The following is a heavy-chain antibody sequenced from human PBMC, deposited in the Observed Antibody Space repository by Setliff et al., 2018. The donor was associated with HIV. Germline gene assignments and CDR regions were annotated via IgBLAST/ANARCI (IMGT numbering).Heavy chain of an antibody. V-gene: IGHV3-33*03. Sequence: GGSLRLPCAASGFTFNSYAMHWVRQAPGKGLEWVAVIWYDGSKKYYGDSVKGRFTISRDKSKNTLYLRMDSLRAENTAAYYWAKDSSFGYYYYYLDVWDKGTTVTGSS. J-gene: IGHJ6*03. D-gene: IGHD6-6*01. CDR2: IWYDGSKK. CDR1: GFTFNSYA. CDR3: AKDSSFGYYYYYLDV.